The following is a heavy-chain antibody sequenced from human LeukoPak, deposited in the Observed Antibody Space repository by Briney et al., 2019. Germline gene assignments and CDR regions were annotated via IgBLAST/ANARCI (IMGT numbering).Heavy chain of an antibody. D-gene: IGHD3-16*02. J-gene: IGHJ4*02. CDR3: ARGRYVWGSYRAYFDY. Sequence: SETLSLTYAVHGGSFSGYYWSWIRQPPGKGLEWIGEINHSGSTNYNPSLKSRVTISVDTSKNQFSLKLSSVTAADTAVYYCARGRYVWGSYRAYFDYWGQGTLVTVSS. V-gene: IGHV4-34*01. CDR1: GGSFSGYY. CDR2: INHSGST.